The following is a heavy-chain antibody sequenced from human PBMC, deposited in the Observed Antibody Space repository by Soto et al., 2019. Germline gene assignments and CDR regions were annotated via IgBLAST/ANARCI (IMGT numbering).Heavy chain of an antibody. Sequence: QVQLVESGGGVVQPGRSLRLSCAASGFTFSSYAMHWVRQAPGKGLEWVAVISYDGSNKYYADSVKGRFTISRDNSKNTLYLQMNSLRAEDTAVYYCARVKYGDPNDSFDYWGQGTLVTGSS. D-gene: IGHD4-17*01. V-gene: IGHV3-30-3*01. CDR2: ISYDGSNK. J-gene: IGHJ4*02. CDR1: GFTFSSYA. CDR3: ARVKYGDPNDSFDY.